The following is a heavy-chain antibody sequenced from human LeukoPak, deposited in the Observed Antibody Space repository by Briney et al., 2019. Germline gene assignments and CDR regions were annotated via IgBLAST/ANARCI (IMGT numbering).Heavy chain of an antibody. D-gene: IGHD3-10*01. CDR2: IYPGDSDT. J-gene: IGHJ4*02. Sequence: GASVKVSCKASGYTFTGYYMHWVRRAPGHGLEWMGIIYPGDSDTRYSPSFQGQVTISADKSISTAYLQWSSLKASDTAMYYCASSREFRPFDYWGQGTLVTVSS. CDR3: ASSREFRPFDY. V-gene: IGHV5-51*01. CDR1: GYTFTGYY.